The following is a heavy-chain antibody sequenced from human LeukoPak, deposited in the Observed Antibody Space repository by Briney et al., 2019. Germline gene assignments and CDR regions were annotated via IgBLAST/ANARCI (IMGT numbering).Heavy chain of an antibody. CDR2: IHDSGTT. V-gene: IGHV4-59*08. D-gene: IGHD5-18*01. J-gene: IGHJ6*02. CDR3: ARLYGYTYGHGGMDV. CDR1: GGSIGSFY. Sequence: KPSETLSLTCTVSGGSIGSFYWTWIRQPPGKGLEWIGYIHDSGTTNSNPSLKSRVTISLDTSRNQFSLKLTSVTAADTAAYYCARLYGYTYGHGGMDVWGQGTTVTVSS.